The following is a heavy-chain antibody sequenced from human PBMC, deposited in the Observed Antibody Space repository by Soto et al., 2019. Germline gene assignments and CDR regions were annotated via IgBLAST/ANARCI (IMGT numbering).Heavy chain of an antibody. CDR3: ASAPPMYYRRRCDAFDI. CDR1: GGTFSSYA. CDR2: IIPIFGTA. D-gene: IGHD3-10*01. Sequence: QVQLVQSGAEVKKPGSSVKVSCKASGGTFSSYAISWVRQAPGQGLEWMGGIIPIFGTANYAQKFQGRVTITADESTSTAYMELSSLRSEDTAVYYCASAPPMYYRRRCDAFDIWGQGTMVTVSS. J-gene: IGHJ3*02. V-gene: IGHV1-69*12.